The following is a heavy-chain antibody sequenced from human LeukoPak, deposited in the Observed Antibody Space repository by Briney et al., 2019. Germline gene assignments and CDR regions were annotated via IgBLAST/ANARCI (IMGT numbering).Heavy chain of an antibody. CDR1: GFTFSSYG. CDR3: ARGTGWYDY. V-gene: IGHV3-33*05. D-gene: IGHD6-19*01. CDR2: ISYDGSNK. Sequence: QSGGSLRLSCAASGFTFSSYGMHWVRQAPGKGLEWVAVISYDGSNKYYADSVKGRFTISRDNSKNTLYLQMNSLRAEDTAVYYCARGTGWYDYWGQGTLVTVSS. J-gene: IGHJ4*02.